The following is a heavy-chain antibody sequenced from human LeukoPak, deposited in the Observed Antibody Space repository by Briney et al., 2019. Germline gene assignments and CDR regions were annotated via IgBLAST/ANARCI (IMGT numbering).Heavy chain of an antibody. D-gene: IGHD6-6*01. J-gene: IGHJ4*02. CDR3: GTSSATFDY. Sequence: ASVKVSCKASGYTFTGYYLQWVRQAPGQGLEWMGWINPSSGGTNYAQKFQGRVTMTRDTSISTAYMDLSSLTSDDTAMYFCGTSSATFDYWGRGTLVTVSS. V-gene: IGHV1-2*02. CDR1: GYTFTGYY. CDR2: INPSSGGT.